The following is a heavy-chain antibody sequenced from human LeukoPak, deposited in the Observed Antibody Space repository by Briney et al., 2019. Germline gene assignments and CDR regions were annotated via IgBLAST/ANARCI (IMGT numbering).Heavy chain of an antibody. Sequence: ASVKVSCKASGGTFSSYAISWVRQAPGQGLEWMGGIIPIFGTANYAQKFQGRVTITADESTSTAYMELSSLRSEDTAVYCCARDRDYGDYQFDYWGQGTLVTVSS. V-gene: IGHV1-69*13. CDR1: GGTFSSYA. CDR2: IIPIFGTA. J-gene: IGHJ4*02. CDR3: ARDRDYGDYQFDY. D-gene: IGHD4-17*01.